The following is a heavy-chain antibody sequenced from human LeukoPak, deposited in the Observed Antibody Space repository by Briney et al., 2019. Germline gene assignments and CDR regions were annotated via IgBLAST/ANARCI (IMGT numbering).Heavy chain of an antibody. Sequence: SSETLSLTCAVDGGSFSGYYWSWIRQPPGKGLEWIGEINHSGSTNYNPSLKSRVTISVDTSKNQFSLKLSSVTAADTAVYYCARASIVVVVAAQRNWFDPWGQGTLVTVSS. CDR1: GGSFSGYY. CDR3: ARASIVVVVAAQRNWFDP. J-gene: IGHJ5*02. D-gene: IGHD2-15*01. V-gene: IGHV4-34*01. CDR2: INHSGST.